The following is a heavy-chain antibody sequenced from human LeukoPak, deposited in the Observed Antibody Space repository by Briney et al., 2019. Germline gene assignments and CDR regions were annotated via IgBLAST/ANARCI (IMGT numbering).Heavy chain of an antibody. CDR2: IIPIFGTA. Sequence: SVKVSCKASGYTFTSYAMHWVRQAPGQGLEWMGGIIPIFGTANYAQKFQGRVTITADESTSTAYMELSSLRSEDTAVYYCARKKPDGYNGDYFDYWGRGTLVTVSS. D-gene: IGHD5-24*01. J-gene: IGHJ4*02. V-gene: IGHV1-69*13. CDR1: GYTFTSYA. CDR3: ARKKPDGYNGDYFDY.